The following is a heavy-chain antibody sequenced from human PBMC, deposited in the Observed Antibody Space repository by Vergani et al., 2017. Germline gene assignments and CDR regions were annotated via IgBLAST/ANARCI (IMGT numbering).Heavy chain of an antibody. J-gene: IGHJ4*02. CDR2: IHHSGNT. V-gene: IGHV4-30-4*01. CDR1: GGFINSGYYY. CDR3: AGGAAAGKLEALFRLDY. D-gene: IGHD3-3*01. Sequence: QVQLQQSGPGLLRPSQTLSLTCTVSGGFINSGYYYWSWLRQPPGQGLEWMGYIHHSGNTYYSQSLRSRIIMLLDTSKSRFSLNLRFLSAADPAVYYCAGGAAAGKLEALFRLDYWGKGSLVTVS.